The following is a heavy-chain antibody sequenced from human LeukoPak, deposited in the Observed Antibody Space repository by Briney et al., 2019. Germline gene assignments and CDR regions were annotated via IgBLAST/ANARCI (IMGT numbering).Heavy chain of an antibody. V-gene: IGHV3-11*04. Sequence: GGSLRLSCAGPGFAFSVHYMTWIRQAPGKGLEWLSYISGDGNTIYYADSVRGRFTISRDNAKNSLYLHMNSLRVEDTAVYYCARVFSHWGWPGDYYFDYWGQGTVVTVSS. J-gene: IGHJ4*02. CDR2: ISGDGNTI. CDR3: ARVFSHWGWPGDYYFDY. D-gene: IGHD3-16*01. CDR1: GFAFSVHY.